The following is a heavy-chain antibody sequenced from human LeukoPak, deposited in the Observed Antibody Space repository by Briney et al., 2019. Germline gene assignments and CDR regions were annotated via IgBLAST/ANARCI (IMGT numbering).Heavy chain of an antibody. D-gene: IGHD6-19*01. CDR3: VRHVAMGGYSSGWYVATPPPIEAFDI. Sequence: SETLSLTCIVSGGFISSNTHFWGWIRQPPGKGLEWFGSIYYSGSTYYNSSLKSRVTISADTSKNQFSLKLSSVTAADTAVYYCVRHVAMGGYSSGWYVATPPPIEAFDIWGPGTMVTVAS. CDR2: IYYSGST. CDR1: GGFISSNTHF. J-gene: IGHJ3*02. V-gene: IGHV4-39*01.